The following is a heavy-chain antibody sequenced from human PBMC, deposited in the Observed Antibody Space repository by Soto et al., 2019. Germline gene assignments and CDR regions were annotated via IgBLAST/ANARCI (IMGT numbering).Heavy chain of an antibody. D-gene: IGHD3-9*01. V-gene: IGHV3-30-3*01. Sequence: GGSLRLSCAASGFTFSSYAMHWVRQAPGKGLEWVAVISYDGSNRYYADSVKGRFTISRDNSKNTLYLQMNSLRAEDTAVYYCARDSYYDILTGYLNYYYYYGMDVWGQGTTVTVSS. CDR3: ARDSYYDILTGYLNYYYYYGMDV. CDR1: GFTFSSYA. J-gene: IGHJ6*02. CDR2: ISYDGSNR.